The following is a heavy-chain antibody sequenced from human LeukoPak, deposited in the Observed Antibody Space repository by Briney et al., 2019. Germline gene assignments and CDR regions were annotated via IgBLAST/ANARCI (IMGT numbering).Heavy chain of an antibody. CDR2: ICPGDSDT. J-gene: IGHJ4*02. Sequence: GESLKISCKNSGYIFTSYWIGWVRQMPGKGLEWMGIICPGDSDTRYSPSFQGQVTISADKSISTAFLQWSSLKASDTAMYYCARRGLYATSPFDFWGQGTLVTVSS. V-gene: IGHV5-51*01. CDR3: ARRGLYATSPFDF. D-gene: IGHD2-2*01. CDR1: GYIFTSYW.